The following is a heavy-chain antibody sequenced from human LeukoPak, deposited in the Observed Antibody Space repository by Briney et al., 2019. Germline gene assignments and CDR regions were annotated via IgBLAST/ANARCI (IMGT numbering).Heavy chain of an antibody. D-gene: IGHD3-22*01. Sequence: SEALSLTCGVSGYSISSGYYWGWIRQPPGKGLEWIGRIYQSGSTYYNPSLKSRVTISVDTSKNQFSLKLSSVTAADTAVYYCARAPPDSSGYHDYWGQGTLVTVSS. CDR3: ARAPPDSSGYHDY. V-gene: IGHV4-38-2*01. CDR2: IYQSGST. CDR1: GYSISSGYY. J-gene: IGHJ4*02.